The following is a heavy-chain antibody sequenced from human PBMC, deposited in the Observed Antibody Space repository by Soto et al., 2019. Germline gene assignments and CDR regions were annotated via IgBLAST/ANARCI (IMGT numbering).Heavy chain of an antibody. J-gene: IGHJ5*02. D-gene: IGHD3-3*01. CDR1: GGSISSGDYY. CDR2: IYYSGST. CDR3: ARALKSYDFWSGYTPLVWFDP. Sequence: SETLSLTCTVSGGSISSGDYYWSWIRQPPGKGLEWIGYIYYSGSTYYNPFLKSRVTISVDTSKNQFSLKLSSVTAADTAVYYCARALKSYDFWSGYTPLVWFDPWGQGTLVTVSS. V-gene: IGHV4-30-4*01.